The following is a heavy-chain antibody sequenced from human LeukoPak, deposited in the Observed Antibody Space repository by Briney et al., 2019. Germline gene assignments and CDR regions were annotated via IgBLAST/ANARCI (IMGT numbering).Heavy chain of an antibody. V-gene: IGHV3-33*05. D-gene: IGHD2-2*01. J-gene: IGHJ4*02. CDR2: ISYDGSNK. CDR1: GFTFSSCG. Sequence: QAGGSLRLSCAASGFTFSSCGMHWVRQAPGKGLEWVAVISYDGSNKYYAGSVKGRFTISRDNSKSTLYLQMNSLRAEDTAVYYCAKGKYSSNSVIDYWGQGTLATVSS. CDR3: AKGKYSSNSVIDY.